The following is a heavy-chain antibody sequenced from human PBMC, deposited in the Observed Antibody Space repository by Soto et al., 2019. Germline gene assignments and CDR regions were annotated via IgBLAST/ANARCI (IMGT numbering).Heavy chain of an antibody. J-gene: IGHJ4*02. V-gene: IGHV3-15*01. D-gene: IGHD3-9*01. CDR1: GFTFSKAW. CDR3: TYLHYDLLTGYIWYYFVN. CDR2: IKSKTDGGTR. Sequence: PGGSLRLSWAASGFTFSKAWVSWVREDPGKGLEWVGRIKSKTDGGTRDYAAPVKGRFTISRDDSKNTLLQQMNSLKTEDTAIYYCTYLHYDLLTGYIWYYFVNWGQEALVTIFS.